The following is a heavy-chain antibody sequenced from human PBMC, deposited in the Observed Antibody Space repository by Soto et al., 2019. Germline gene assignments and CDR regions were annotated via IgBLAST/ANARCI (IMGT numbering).Heavy chain of an antibody. Sequence: QVQLVQSGAEVKKPGSSVKVSCKASGGAFNNYIFDWVRQAPGQGLEWMGGIIPMFGTPKYAQTFQDRITISADVYTGKAYMELTSLRFDDTAIYYCATGREKPTVGLYFDSWGEGTRVTVSS. V-gene: IGHV1-69*01. CDR3: ATGREKPTVGLYFDS. D-gene: IGHD4-17*01. J-gene: IGHJ4*02. CDR2: IIPMFGTP. CDR1: GGAFNNYI.